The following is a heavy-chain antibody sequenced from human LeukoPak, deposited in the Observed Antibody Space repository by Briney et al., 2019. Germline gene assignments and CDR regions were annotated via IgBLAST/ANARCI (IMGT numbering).Heavy chain of an antibody. D-gene: IGHD5-18*01. CDR3: VRGQLWSYYHDY. J-gene: IGHJ4*02. Sequence: GGSLRLSCAASGYTFSSYWLHWVRQAPGKGLVWVSRIKGDERSTNYADSVKGRFTISRDNAKNTVYLEMNSLRAEDTAVYYCVRGQLWSYYHDYWGQGTLVTVSS. CDR1: GYTFSSYW. V-gene: IGHV3-74*01. CDR2: IKGDERST.